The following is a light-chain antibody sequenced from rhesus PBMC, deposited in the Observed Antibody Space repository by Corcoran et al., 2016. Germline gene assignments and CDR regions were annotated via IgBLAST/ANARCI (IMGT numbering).Light chain of an antibody. J-gene: IGKJ4*01. Sequence: DIQMTQSPSSLSASVGDRVTITCRASQSISNYLNWYQPEPGKAPKLLIYSASSLQSGVPSRFSGRGAGTEFTLTISSLQPEDVATYYCQQFKNYLTFGGGTKVEIK. CDR3: QQFKNYLT. CDR2: SAS. CDR1: QSISNY. V-gene: IGKV1-41*01.